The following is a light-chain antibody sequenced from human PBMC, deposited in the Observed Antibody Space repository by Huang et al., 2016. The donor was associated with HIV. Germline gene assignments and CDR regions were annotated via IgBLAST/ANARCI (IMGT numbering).Light chain of an antibody. CDR1: QSVSTD. Sequence: EIVMTQSPATLSVSPGERATLSCRARQSVSTDLAWYQQKPGQSPRLLIYGSSTRATGIPARFSGIGSGTEFTLTISSLQSGDFAVYYCQQYSNWPQTFGQGTKVEIK. CDR3: QQYSNWPQT. CDR2: GSS. V-gene: IGKV3-15*01. J-gene: IGKJ1*01.